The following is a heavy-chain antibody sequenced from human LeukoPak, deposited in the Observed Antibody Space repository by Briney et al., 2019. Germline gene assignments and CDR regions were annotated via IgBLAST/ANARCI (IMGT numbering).Heavy chain of an antibody. CDR2: ISGSGYST. CDR1: GFTFTTYT. D-gene: IGHD6-19*01. J-gene: IGHJ3*02. Sequence: GGSLRLSCAASGFTFTTYTMTWVCQAPGKGLNWISSISGSGYSTFYSESVKGRFTISRDNSKDTLYLQMNSLRAEDTAVFYCAKPPGYSSGWPSDAFDIWGQGTMVTVSS. V-gene: IGHV3-23*01. CDR3: AKPPGYSSGWPSDAFDI.